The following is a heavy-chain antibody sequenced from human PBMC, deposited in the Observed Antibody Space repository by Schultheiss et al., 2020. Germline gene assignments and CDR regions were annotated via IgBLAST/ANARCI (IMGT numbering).Heavy chain of an antibody. Sequence: GGSLRLSCAASGFTFSSYAMSWVRQAPGKGLEWVSVISGSGGSTYYADSVKGRFTISRDNSKNTLYLQMNSLRAEDTAVYYCAKDLGVRGNSDYWGQGTLVNGYS. CDR3: AKDLGVRGNSDY. CDR1: GFTFSSYA. D-gene: IGHD3-10*01. V-gene: IGHV3-23*01. CDR2: ISGSGGST. J-gene: IGHJ4*02.